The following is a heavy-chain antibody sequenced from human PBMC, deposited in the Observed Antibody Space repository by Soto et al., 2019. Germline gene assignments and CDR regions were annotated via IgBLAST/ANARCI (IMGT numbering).Heavy chain of an antibody. D-gene: IGHD5-18*01. CDR2: INSDGSSI. V-gene: IGHV3-74*01. Sequence: PGGSLRLSCAASGFTFSSYWMHWVRQAPGKGLVWVSRINSDGSSISYADSVKGRFTISRDNAKNTLYLQMNSLRSEDTAVYYCAREVPYSYGVDYWSQGTLVTVSS. J-gene: IGHJ4*02. CDR3: AREVPYSYGVDY. CDR1: GFTFSSYW.